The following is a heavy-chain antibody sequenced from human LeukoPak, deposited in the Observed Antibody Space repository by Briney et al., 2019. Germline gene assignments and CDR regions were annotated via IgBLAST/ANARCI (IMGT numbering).Heavy chain of an antibody. Sequence: PGGSLRLSCAASGFTFRGYWMSWVRQAPGKGLEWVANIKEDGSEKCYVDSVKGRFTISRDNAKNSLNLQMDSLRVEDTAVYYCTRGDSSSKIDYWGQGTLVTVSS. D-gene: IGHD6-6*01. V-gene: IGHV3-7*01. CDR3: TRGDSSSKIDY. CDR1: GFTFRGYW. CDR2: IKEDGSEK. J-gene: IGHJ4*02.